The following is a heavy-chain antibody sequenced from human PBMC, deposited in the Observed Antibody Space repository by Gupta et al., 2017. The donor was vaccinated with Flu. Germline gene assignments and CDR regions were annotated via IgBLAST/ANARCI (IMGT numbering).Heavy chain of an antibody. V-gene: IGHV3-23*01. J-gene: IGHJ6*03. CDR2: ISGSGGYT. D-gene: IGHD3-10*01. CDR3: AKWGGGLRDYNYYYMDV. Sequence: EVQLLESGGGLVQPGGSLRLSCAASGFTFSSYAMSWVRQAPGRGLEWVSAISGSGGYTYYADSVKGRFTISRDNSKNTLYLQMHSLTAEDTAVYYCAKWGGGLRDYNYYYMDVWGKGTTVTVSS. CDR1: GFTFSSYA.